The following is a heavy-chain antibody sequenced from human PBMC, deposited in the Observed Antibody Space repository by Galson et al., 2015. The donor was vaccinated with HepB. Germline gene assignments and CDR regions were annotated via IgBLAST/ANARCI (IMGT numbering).Heavy chain of an antibody. Sequence: SLRLSCAASGFTFSSYAMSWVRQAPGKGLEWVSAISGSGGSTYYADSVKGRFTISRDNSKNTLYLQMNSLRAEDTAVYYCAKDERPMELSSSWYYFDYWGQGTLVTVSS. CDR2: ISGSGGST. CDR1: GFTFSSYA. CDR3: AKDERPMELSSSWYYFDY. J-gene: IGHJ4*02. V-gene: IGHV3-23*01. D-gene: IGHD6-13*01.